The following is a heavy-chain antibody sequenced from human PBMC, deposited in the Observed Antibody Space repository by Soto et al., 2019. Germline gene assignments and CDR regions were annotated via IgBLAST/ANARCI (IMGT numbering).Heavy chain of an antibody. D-gene: IGHD3-22*01. V-gene: IGHV1-69*01. CDR1: GGTFSKYA. J-gene: IGHJ6*02. CDR3: ARPLRDRNFYNGFAV. Sequence: QVQLVQSGAELKKPGSSVKVSCKASGGTFSKYAISWVRQAPGQGLEWLGGIIPMFGTPNYAQKFQGRVAISADESTTTAYLELSSLRSADTAVYFCARPLRDRNFYNGFAVWGQGTTVTVSS. CDR2: IIPMFGTP.